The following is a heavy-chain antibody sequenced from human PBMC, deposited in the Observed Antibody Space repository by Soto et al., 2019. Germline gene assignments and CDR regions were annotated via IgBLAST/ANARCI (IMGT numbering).Heavy chain of an antibody. D-gene: IGHD6-19*01. Sequence: ASETLSLTCTVSGGSISSGGYYWSWIRQHPGKGLEWIGYIYYSGSTYYNPSLKSRVTISVDTSKNQFSLKLSSVTAADTAVYYCARERTRVAGPDYWGQGTLVTVSS. J-gene: IGHJ4*02. CDR2: IYYSGST. CDR1: GGSISSGGYY. CDR3: ARERTRVAGPDY. V-gene: IGHV4-31*03.